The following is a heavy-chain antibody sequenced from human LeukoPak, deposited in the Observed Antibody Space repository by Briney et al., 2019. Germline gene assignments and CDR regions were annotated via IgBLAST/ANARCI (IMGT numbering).Heavy chain of an antibody. CDR3: VRDYESSGYFDY. CDR1: GYTFTSYY. V-gene: IGHV1-46*01. CDR2: INPSSGGT. Sequence: RASVKVSCKASGYTFTSYYMQWVRQAPGQGLEWMGIINPSSGGTRYAQKFQGRVTMTRDTSTGTLYMELSSLRSEDTAMYYCVRDYESSGYFDYWGQGTLVTVSS. D-gene: IGHD3-22*01. J-gene: IGHJ4*02.